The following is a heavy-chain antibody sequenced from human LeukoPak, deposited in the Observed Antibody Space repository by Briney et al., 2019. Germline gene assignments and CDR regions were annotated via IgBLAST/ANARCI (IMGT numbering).Heavy chain of an antibody. D-gene: IGHD3-3*01. CDR1: GYTFTSYY. CDR3: ARDIDPITIFGVVLHPLPYYYGMDV. Sequence: GASVKVSCKASGYTFTSYYMHWVRQAPGQGLEWMGWINPNSGGTNYAQKFQGRVTMTRDTSISTAYMELSRLRSDDTAVYYCARDIDPITIFGVVLHPLPYYYGMDVWGQGTTVTVSS. J-gene: IGHJ6*02. CDR2: INPNSGGT. V-gene: IGHV1-2*02.